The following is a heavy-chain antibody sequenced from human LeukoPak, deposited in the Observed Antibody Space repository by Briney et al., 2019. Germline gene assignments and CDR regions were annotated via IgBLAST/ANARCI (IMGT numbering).Heavy chain of an antibody. CDR3: AKRGYCRGGTCFSHDAFDI. J-gene: IGHJ3*02. D-gene: IGHD2-15*01. Sequence: PGRSLRLSCAASGFTFDDYAMHWVRQAPGKGLEWVSGISGSGGSTYYADSVKGRFTISRDNSKNTLYLQMNSLRAEDTAVYYCAKRGYCRGGTCFSHDAFDIWGQGTMVTVSS. CDR1: GFTFDDYA. CDR2: ISGSGGST. V-gene: IGHV3-23*01.